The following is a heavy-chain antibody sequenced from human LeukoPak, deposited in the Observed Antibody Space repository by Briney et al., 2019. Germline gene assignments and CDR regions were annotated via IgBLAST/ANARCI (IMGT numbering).Heavy chain of an antibody. V-gene: IGHV4-59*08. D-gene: IGHD6-13*01. J-gene: IGHJ4*02. CDR1: GGSISSYY. Sequence: SETLSLTCTVCGGSISSYYWSWIRQLPGKGLEWIGYIYYSGSTDYNPSLKSRVTISVDTSKNQFSLKLISMTAADTAVYYCTRKYSSNWSFDYRGQGTLVSVSS. CDR2: IYYSGST. CDR3: TRKYSSNWSFDY.